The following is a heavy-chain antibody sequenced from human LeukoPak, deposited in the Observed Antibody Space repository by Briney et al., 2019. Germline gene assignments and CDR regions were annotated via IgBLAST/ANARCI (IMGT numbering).Heavy chain of an antibody. D-gene: IGHD2-2*01. J-gene: IGHJ4*02. Sequence: GGSLRLSCAASGFTFSSCAMSWVRQAPGKGLEWVSAISGSGGRPYYADSVKGRFTISRDNSKNTLYLQMNSLRAEDTAVYYCARHPEPGYCSSTSCHESYFDNWGQGTLVTVSS. CDR3: ARHPEPGYCSSTSCHESYFDN. CDR1: GFTFSSCA. CDR2: ISGSGGRP. V-gene: IGHV3-23*01.